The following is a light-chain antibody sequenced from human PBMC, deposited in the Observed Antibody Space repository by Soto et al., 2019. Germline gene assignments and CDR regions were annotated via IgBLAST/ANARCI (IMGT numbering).Light chain of an antibody. J-gene: IGKJ3*01. V-gene: IGKV1-12*02. CDR3: QQANSFPFT. CDR2: VSS. CDR1: QDIRTW. Sequence: DIQMTQSPSSVSASVGDRVTITCRASQDIRTWLAWYQQKPGKAPNLLIYVSSSLQSGVPSRFSGSGSGTDFTLTISSLQPEDFATYYCQQANSFPFTFGPGTKVDLK.